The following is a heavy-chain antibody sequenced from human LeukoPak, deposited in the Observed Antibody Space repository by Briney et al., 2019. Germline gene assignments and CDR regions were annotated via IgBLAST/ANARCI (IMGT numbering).Heavy chain of an antibody. CDR3: VKSFGSFRYCFDY. CDR1: AFTFSTYA. Sequence: PGGSLRLSCAASAFTFSTYAMSWVRQAPGKGLEWVSTITNSGDETYYVDSVKGRFTISRDNSKNTLFLQMNSLTAEDTAVYYCVKSFGSFRYCFDYRGQGSLVTVSS. D-gene: IGHD1-26*01. J-gene: IGHJ4*02. CDR2: ITNSGDET. V-gene: IGHV3-23*01.